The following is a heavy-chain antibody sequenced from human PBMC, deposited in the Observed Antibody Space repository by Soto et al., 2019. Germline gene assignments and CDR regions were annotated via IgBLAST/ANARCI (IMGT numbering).Heavy chain of an antibody. CDR3: ARDSSGPPAAFDI. Sequence: GGSLRLSCAASGFTFSSYSMNWVRQAPGKGLEWVSSISSSSSYIYYADSVKGRFTISRDNAKNSLYLQMNSLRAEDTAVYYCARDSSGPPAAFDIWGQGTMVTVSS. CDR2: ISSSSSYI. V-gene: IGHV3-21*01. CDR1: GFTFSSYS. D-gene: IGHD2-2*01. J-gene: IGHJ3*02.